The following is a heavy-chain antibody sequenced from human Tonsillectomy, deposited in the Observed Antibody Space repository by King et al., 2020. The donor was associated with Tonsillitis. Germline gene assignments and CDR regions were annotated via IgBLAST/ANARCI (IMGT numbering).Heavy chain of an antibody. CDR3: ARDLEGGITMFGTTWGY. Sequence: VQLVESGGGVVRPGGSLRLSCAASGFTFDDYGMSWVRQAPGKGLEWVSAINWNGGSTGYADSVKGRFTISRDNAKNSLYLQMNSLRAEDTALYYCARDLEGGITMFGTTWGYWGQGTLVTVSS. CDR1: GFTFDDYG. CDR2: INWNGGST. J-gene: IGHJ4*02. V-gene: IGHV3-20*04. D-gene: IGHD3-3*01.